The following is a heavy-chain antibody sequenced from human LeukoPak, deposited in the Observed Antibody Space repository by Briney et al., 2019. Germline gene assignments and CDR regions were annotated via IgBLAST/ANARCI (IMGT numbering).Heavy chain of an antibody. V-gene: IGHV3-30*02. J-gene: IGHJ4*02. CDR2: IRYDGRNK. CDR3: ARNKKGDRYTYGHDY. Sequence: GGSLRLSCAASGFTFSSYGMHWVRQAPGKGLDWVAFIRYDGRNKYYADSVKGRFTISRDNAKNSLYLQMNSLRAEDTAVYYCARNKKGDRYTYGHDYWGQGTLVTVSS. D-gene: IGHD5-18*01. CDR1: GFTFSSYG.